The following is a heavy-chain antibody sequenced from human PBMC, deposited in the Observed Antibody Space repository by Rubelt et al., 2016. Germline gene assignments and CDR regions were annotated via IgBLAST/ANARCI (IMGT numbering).Heavy chain of an antibody. J-gene: IGHJ3*02. CDR3: ARGNVVGILDGFEI. CDR1: GASISSSSYY. D-gene: IGHD2-21*01. V-gene: IGHV4-39*07. Sequence: QLQLQESGPGLVKPSETLSLTCTVSGASISSSSYYWGWIRQPPGKGLEWSGIIPYSGSTYYNPSLQNRVTLPENTSKNQFSLKLSSVTAADTAVYYCARGNVVGILDGFEIWGQGTTVTVSS. CDR2: IPYSGST.